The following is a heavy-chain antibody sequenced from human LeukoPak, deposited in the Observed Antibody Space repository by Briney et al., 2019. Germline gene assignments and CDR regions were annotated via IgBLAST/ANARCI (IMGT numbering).Heavy chain of an antibody. Sequence: ASVKVSCKASGYTFTSYGISWVRQAPGQGLEWMGWISAYNGNTNYAQKLQGRVTMTTDTSTSTAYMELRSLRSDDTAVYYCARDGRWLQLSQYYYYGMDVWGQGTTVTVPS. V-gene: IGHV1-18*01. CDR1: GYTFTSYG. CDR2: ISAYNGNT. D-gene: IGHD5-24*01. CDR3: ARDGRWLQLSQYYYYGMDV. J-gene: IGHJ6*02.